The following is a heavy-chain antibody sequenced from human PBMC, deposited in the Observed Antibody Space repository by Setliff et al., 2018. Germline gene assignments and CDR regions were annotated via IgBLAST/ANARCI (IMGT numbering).Heavy chain of an antibody. CDR1: GGTFSSYA. Sequence: SVKVSCKASGGTFSSYAISRVRQAPGQGLEWMGGIIPILGIANYAQKFQGRVTITADESTTTVYMELSSLTSEDTAMYYCARDPRDVYRRGGDCWGPGTLVTVSS. CDR2: IIPILGIA. CDR3: ARDPRDVYRRGGDC. D-gene: IGHD4-4*01. V-gene: IGHV1-69*10. J-gene: IGHJ4*02.